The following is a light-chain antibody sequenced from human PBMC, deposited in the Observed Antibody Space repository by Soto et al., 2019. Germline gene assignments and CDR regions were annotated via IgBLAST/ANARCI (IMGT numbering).Light chain of an antibody. Sequence: EIVLTQSPATLSLSPGERATLSCRASQSVNSYLAWYQQKPGQARRLLIYDASNRATGIPARFSGSGSGTDFTLTIISLEPEDFAVYYCQQRSNWPLTFGGGTKV. CDR3: QQRSNWPLT. CDR2: DAS. V-gene: IGKV3-11*01. CDR1: QSVNSY. J-gene: IGKJ4*01.